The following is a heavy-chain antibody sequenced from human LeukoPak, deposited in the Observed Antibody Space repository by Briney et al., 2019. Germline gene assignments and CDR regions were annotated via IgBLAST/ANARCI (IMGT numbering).Heavy chain of an antibody. V-gene: IGHV3-23*01. CDR3: AKEGRGPPGTYYGSGSSRF. J-gene: IGHJ4*02. CDR1: GFTFSSYA. D-gene: IGHD3-10*01. CDR2: ISGSGGST. Sequence: QPGGSLRLSCAASGFTFSSYAMSWVRQAPGKGLEWVSAISGSGGSTYYADSVKGRFTISRDNSKNTLYLQMNSLRAEDTAVYYCAKEGRGPPGTYYGSGSSRFWGQGTLVTVSS.